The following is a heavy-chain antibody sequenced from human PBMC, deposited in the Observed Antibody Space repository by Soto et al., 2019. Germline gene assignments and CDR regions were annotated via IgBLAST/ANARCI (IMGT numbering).Heavy chain of an antibody. CDR2: ISYDGSNK. J-gene: IGHJ3*02. CDR3: TKDPMWAYGGCYCYPTGAFAI. V-gene: IGHV3-30-3*01. D-gene: IGHD2-21*02. Sequence: QVQLVESGGGVVQPGRSLRLSCAASGFTFSSYAMHWVRQASGKGLEWVAVISYDGSNKYYADSVKGRFTISRDNSKNALSLQVNSLRAEATAVYSCTKDPMWAYGGCYCYPTGAFAIWVRGTMVTDSS. CDR1: GFTFSSYA.